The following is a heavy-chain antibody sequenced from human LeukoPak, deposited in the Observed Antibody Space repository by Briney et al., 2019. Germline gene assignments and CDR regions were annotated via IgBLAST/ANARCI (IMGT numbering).Heavy chain of an antibody. D-gene: IGHD4-17*01. Sequence: GASVKVSCKASGYTFTSYGISCVRQAPGQGLEWMGWISAYNGNTNYAQKLQGRVTMTTDTSTSTAYMELRSLRSDDTAVYYCARSTVTTRSIRYYFDYWGQGTLVTVSS. J-gene: IGHJ4*02. CDR3: ARSTVTTRSIRYYFDY. V-gene: IGHV1-18*01. CDR1: GYTFTSYG. CDR2: ISAYNGNT.